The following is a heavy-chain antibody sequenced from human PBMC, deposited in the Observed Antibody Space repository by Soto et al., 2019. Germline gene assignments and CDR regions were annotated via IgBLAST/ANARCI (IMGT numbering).Heavy chain of an antibody. J-gene: IGHJ4*02. Sequence: GGSLRLSCAASGFTFTNYAMSWVRQAPGKGLEWVSKIGGGGRTTYYADSVKGRFTISRDNSKNTLYLQMNSLRAEDTAVYYCAKPSGLATAGSAFDYWGQGTLVTVS. D-gene: IGHD6-13*01. CDR3: AKPSGLATAGSAFDY. CDR2: IGGGGRTT. V-gene: IGHV3-23*01. CDR1: GFTFTNYA.